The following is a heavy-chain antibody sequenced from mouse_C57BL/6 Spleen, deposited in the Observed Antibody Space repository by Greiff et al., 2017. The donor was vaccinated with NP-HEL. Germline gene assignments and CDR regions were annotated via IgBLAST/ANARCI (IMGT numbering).Heavy chain of an antibody. D-gene: IGHD1-1*01. Sequence: VQLQQSGAELVKPGASVKISCKASGYAFSSYWMNWVKQRPGQGLEWIGQIYPGDGDTNYNGKFKGKATLTADKSSSTAYMQLSSLTSEDSAVYFCARDYYGSNPYWYFDVWGTGTTVTVSS. V-gene: IGHV1-80*01. CDR3: ARDYYGSNPYWYFDV. CDR1: GYAFSSYW. CDR2: IYPGDGDT. J-gene: IGHJ1*03.